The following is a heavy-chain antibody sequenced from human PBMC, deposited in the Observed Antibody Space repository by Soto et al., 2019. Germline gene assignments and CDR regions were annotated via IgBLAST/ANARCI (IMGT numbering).Heavy chain of an antibody. J-gene: IGHJ4*02. V-gene: IGHV6-1*01. CDR2: TYYRSKWYN. CDR3: ARRAFWSASYYFDY. CDR1: GDSVSSNSAA. Sequence: PSQTLSLTCAISGDSVSSNSAAWNWIRQSPSRGLEWLGRTYYRSKWYNDYAVSVKSRITINPDTSKNQFSLKLSSVTAADTAVYYCARRAFWSASYYFDYWGQGTLVTVSS. D-gene: IGHD3-3*01.